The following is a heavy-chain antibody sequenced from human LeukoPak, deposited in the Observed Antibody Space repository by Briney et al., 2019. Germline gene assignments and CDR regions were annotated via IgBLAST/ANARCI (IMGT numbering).Heavy chain of an antibody. V-gene: IGHV4-59*01. CDR1: GGSISSYY. CDR3: ARSTQYYYDSSGYYDY. Sequence: SETLSLTCTVSGGSISSYYWSWIRQPPGKGLEWIGYIYYSGSTNYNPSLKSRVTISVDTSKNQFSLKLSSVTAADTAVYYCARSTQYYYDSSGYYDYWGQGTLVTVSS. J-gene: IGHJ4*02. D-gene: IGHD3-22*01. CDR2: IYYSGST.